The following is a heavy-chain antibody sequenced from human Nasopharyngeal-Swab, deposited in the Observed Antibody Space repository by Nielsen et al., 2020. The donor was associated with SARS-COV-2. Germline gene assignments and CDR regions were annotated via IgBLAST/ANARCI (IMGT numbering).Heavy chain of an antibody. CDR1: GYSFTNYW. D-gene: IGHD2-21*02. J-gene: IGHJ4*02. Sequence: KISWKASGYSFTNYWIGWVRQMPGTGLEWMGLIYPGDSSIRYIPSFQGQVTISVDKSISTTYLQRSNLKASDAATYYCARRGDCNGNPCYSDYWGQGTLVTVSS. V-gene: IGHV5-51*01. CDR2: IYPGDSSI. CDR3: ARRGDCNGNPCYSDY.